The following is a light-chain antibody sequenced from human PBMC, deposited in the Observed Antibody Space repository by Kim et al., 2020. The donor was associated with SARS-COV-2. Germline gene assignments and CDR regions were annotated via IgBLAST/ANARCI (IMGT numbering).Light chain of an antibody. CDR1: QSLSSN. CDR2: GAS. CDR3: QQFHNWPLYS. V-gene: IGKV3-15*01. J-gene: IGKJ2*03. Sequence: VSPGERAPLSCRASQSLSSNLAWYQQKPGQAPRLLIYGASTRAPGIPARFSGSGSGTEFTLTISSLQSEDFAVYYCQQFHNWPLYSFGQGTKLEI.